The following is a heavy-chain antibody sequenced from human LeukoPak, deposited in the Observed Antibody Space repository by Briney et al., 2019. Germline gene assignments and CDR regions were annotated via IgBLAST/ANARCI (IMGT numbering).Heavy chain of an antibody. V-gene: IGHV3-23*01. J-gene: IGHJ3*02. Sequence: PGRSLRLSCVVSGFTFSAFGMHWVRQAPGKGLEWVSAISGSGGSTYYADSVKGRFTISRDNSKNTLYLQMNSLRAEDTAVYYCARGVLGRYCSGGSCFTDAFDIWGQGTMVTVSS. D-gene: IGHD2-15*01. CDR1: GFTFSAFG. CDR3: ARGVLGRYCSGGSCFTDAFDI. CDR2: ISGSGGST.